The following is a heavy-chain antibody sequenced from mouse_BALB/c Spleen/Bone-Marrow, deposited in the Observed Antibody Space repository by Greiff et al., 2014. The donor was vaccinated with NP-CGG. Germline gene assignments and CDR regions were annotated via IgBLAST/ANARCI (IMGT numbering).Heavy chain of an antibody. CDR3: TREGIYFGYDVPMDY. CDR2: IDPETGGT. V-gene: IGHV1-15*01. J-gene: IGHJ4*01. Sequence: VQLQQSXAELVRPGASVTLSCKASGYKFTDYEMHWVKQTPVHGLEWIGSIDPETGGTAYNQNFKGKATLTADRSSTTAYMELRSLTSEDSAVYYCTREGIYFGYDVPMDYWGQGTSVTVSS. CDR1: GYKFTDYE. D-gene: IGHD2-2*01.